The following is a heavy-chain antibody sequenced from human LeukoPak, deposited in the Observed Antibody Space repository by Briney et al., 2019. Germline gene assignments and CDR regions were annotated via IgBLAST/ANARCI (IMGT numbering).Heavy chain of an antibody. CDR3: ARGGRDIVVVVAAQTTGASDI. J-gene: IGHJ3*02. D-gene: IGHD2-15*01. Sequence: GASVKVSFKASGYTFTVYYMHWVRQAPGQGLEWMGWINPNNGGTNYAQKFQGRVTMTRDTAISTAYMELSRLRSDDTAVYYCARGGRDIVVVVAAQTTGASDIWGQGTMVTVSS. CDR2: INPNNGGT. V-gene: IGHV1-2*02. CDR1: GYTFTVYY.